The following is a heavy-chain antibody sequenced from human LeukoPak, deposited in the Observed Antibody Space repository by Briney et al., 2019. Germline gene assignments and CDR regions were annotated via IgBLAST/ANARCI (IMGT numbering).Heavy chain of an antibody. Sequence: VASVKVSCKASGYTFTGYYMHWVRQAPGQGLEWMGWINPNSGGTNYAQKFQGRVTVTRDTSISTAYMELSRLRSDDTAVYYCARDPGYLPHPFDYWGQGTLVTVSS. CDR1: GYTFTGYY. J-gene: IGHJ4*02. CDR2: INPNSGGT. V-gene: IGHV1-2*02. D-gene: IGHD1-1*01. CDR3: ARDPGYLPHPFDY.